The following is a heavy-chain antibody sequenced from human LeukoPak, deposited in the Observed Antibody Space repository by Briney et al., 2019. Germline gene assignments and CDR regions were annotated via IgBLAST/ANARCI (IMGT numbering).Heavy chain of an antibody. Sequence: PSETLSLTCTVSGGSISSSSYYRGWIRQPPGKGLEWIGSIYYSGSTYYNPSLKSRVTISVDTSKNQFSLKLSSVTAADTAVYYCARDFAVNWFDPWGQGTLVTVSS. V-gene: IGHV4-39*07. CDR1: GGSISSSSYY. J-gene: IGHJ5*02. CDR2: IYYSGST. CDR3: ARDFAVNWFDP.